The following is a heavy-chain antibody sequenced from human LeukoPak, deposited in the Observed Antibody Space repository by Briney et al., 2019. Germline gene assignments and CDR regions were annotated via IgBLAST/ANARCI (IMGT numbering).Heavy chain of an antibody. J-gene: IGHJ4*02. Sequence: PGGSLRLSCAASGFTFSSYGMHWVRQAPGEGLEWVAFIRYDGSNKYYADSVKGRFTISRDNSKNTLYLQMNSLRAEDTAVYYCARGPVAGKGEIDYWGQGTLVTVSS. CDR1: GFTFSSYG. CDR3: ARGPVAGKGEIDY. V-gene: IGHV3-30*02. CDR2: IRYDGSNK. D-gene: IGHD6-19*01.